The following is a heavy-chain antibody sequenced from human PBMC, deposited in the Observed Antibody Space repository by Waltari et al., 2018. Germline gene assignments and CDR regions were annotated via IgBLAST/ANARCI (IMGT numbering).Heavy chain of an antibody. CDR2: ISYSGTT. Sequence: QLQLQESGPGLVKPSETLSLTCTVSGGSISSGSYYWGWIRQPPGKGQESIGYISYSGTTYYNLSLKSRVTMSVDTSRDQYSLSLRSVAAADTAVYYCARYYGNGEGWLDPWGQGTLVTVSS. CDR1: GGSISSGSYY. CDR3: ARYYGNGEGWLDP. V-gene: IGHV4-39*07. D-gene: IGHD3-3*01. J-gene: IGHJ5*02.